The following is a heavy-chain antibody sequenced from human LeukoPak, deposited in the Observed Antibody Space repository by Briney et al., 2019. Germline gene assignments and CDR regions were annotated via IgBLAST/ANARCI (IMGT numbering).Heavy chain of an antibody. CDR2: ISGSGGNT. CDR3: AKGPRFSYCSSTTCAYAFDI. D-gene: IGHD2-2*01. J-gene: IGHJ3*02. Sequence: GGSLRLSCAASGFTFSSYAMSWVRQAPGKGLEWISTISGSGGNTYHADSVKGRFTISRDNSKNTLYLQMNSLRAEDTAVYYCAKGPRFSYCSSTTCAYAFDIWGQGTMVTVSS. V-gene: IGHV3-23*01. CDR1: GFTFSSYA.